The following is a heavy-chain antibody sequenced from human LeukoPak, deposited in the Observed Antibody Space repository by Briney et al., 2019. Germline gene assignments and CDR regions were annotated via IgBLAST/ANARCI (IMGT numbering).Heavy chain of an antibody. CDR3: ARKVAVAGIRGAFDI. V-gene: IGHV1-18*01. Sequence: ASVKVSCKASGYTFTSYGISWVRQAPGQGLEWMGWISAYNGNTNYAQKLQGRVTMTTDTSTSTAYMELRSLRSDDTAVYYCARKVAVAGIRGAFDIWGQGTMVTVSS. J-gene: IGHJ3*02. CDR1: GYTFTSYG. CDR2: ISAYNGNT. D-gene: IGHD6-19*01.